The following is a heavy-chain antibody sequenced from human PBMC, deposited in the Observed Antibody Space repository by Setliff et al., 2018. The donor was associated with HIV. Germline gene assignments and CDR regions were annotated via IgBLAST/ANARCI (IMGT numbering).Heavy chain of an antibody. Sequence: ASVKVSCKTSGYSFTSFDINWVRQATGQGPEWMGWMNSNSGETGYAQKFQDRVTTTRNTSINTAYVELSSLRSEDTAVYYCVRGHFGTRDYWGQGTLVTVSS. CDR3: VRGHFGTRDY. CDR2: MNSNSGET. CDR1: GYSFTSFD. J-gene: IGHJ4*02. D-gene: IGHD3-16*01. V-gene: IGHV1-8*02.